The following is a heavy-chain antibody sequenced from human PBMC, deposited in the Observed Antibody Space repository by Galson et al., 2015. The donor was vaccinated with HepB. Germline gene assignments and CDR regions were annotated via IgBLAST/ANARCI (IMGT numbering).Heavy chain of an antibody. J-gene: IGHJ4*02. CDR2: IIPILGIA. V-gene: IGHV1-69*04. D-gene: IGHD6-19*01. Sequence: SVKVSCKASGGTFSSYTISWVRQAPGQGLEWMGRIIPILGIANYAQKFQGRVTITADKSTSTAYMELSSLRSEDTAVYYCARDGWAAVAGTGGADYWGQGTLVTVSS. CDR1: GGTFSSYT. CDR3: ARDGWAAVAGTGGADY.